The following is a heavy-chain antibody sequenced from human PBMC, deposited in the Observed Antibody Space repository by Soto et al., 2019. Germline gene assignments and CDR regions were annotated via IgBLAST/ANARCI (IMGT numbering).Heavy chain of an antibody. V-gene: IGHV4-4*02. Sequence: SETLSFTCAVSGGSFTSNNWWTWVRQPPGQGLEWIGEIYRTGSTNYNPSLKSRVTISLDKSENQFSLKVTSLTAADTAVYYCASRDPGTSVDYWGQGTLVTVSS. J-gene: IGHJ4*02. D-gene: IGHD1-7*01. CDR2: IYRTGST. CDR3: ASRDPGTSVDY. CDR1: GGSFTSNNW.